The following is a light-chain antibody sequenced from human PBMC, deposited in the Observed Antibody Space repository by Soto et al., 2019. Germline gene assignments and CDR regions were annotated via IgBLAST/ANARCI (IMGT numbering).Light chain of an antibody. CDR1: QSGRSY. J-gene: IGKJ3*01. CDR2: DAS. V-gene: IGKV3-11*01. Sequence: EIVFTQSPATLSLSPGYRATLSCQASQSGRSYLAWYQQKPGQAPRLLIYDASNRATGIPARFSGSGSGTDFTLTISSLEPEDFAVYYCQQYGTSLLSFGPGTKVDIK. CDR3: QQYGTSLLS.